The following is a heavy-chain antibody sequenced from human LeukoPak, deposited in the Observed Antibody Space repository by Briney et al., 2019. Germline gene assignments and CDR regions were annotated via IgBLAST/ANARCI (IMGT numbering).Heavy chain of an antibody. CDR1: GGSISSGDYY. CDR3: ASRSSWGPFDY. V-gene: IGHV4-30-4*08. CDR2: IYYSGST. D-gene: IGHD6-13*01. J-gene: IGHJ4*02. Sequence: SETLSLTCTVSGGSISSGDYYWSWIRQPPGKGLEWIGYIYYSGSTSYNPSLKSRVTISVDTSKNQFSLKLSSMTAADTALYYCASRSSWGPFDYWGQGTLVTVSS.